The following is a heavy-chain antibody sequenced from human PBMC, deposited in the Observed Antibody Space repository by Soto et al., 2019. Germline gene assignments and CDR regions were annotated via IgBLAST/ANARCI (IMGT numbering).Heavy chain of an antibody. J-gene: IGHJ4*02. D-gene: IGHD2-21*02. CDR1: GFSLSTTEEG. Sequence: QITLKESGPTLVKPTQTLTLTCTFSGFSLSTTEEGVGWIRQPPGKAPVWLALIYWDDDKRYSPSLKTRLTITKDTSKNQVVLTVTNVDPVDTATYYCAHGSCFGADCYPNPYFDFWGQGILVTVSS. CDR3: AHGSCFGADCYPNPYFDF. V-gene: IGHV2-5*02. CDR2: IYWDDDK.